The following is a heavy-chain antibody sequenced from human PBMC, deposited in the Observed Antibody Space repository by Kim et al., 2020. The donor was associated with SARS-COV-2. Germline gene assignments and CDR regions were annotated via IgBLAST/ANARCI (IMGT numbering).Heavy chain of an antibody. J-gene: IGHJ6*03. CDR3: AKASKTNYYYYYYMED. CDR1: GFTFSSYG. D-gene: IGHD4-17*01. CDR2: ISYDGSNK. V-gene: IGHV3-30*18. Sequence: GGSLRLSCAASGFTFSSYGMHWVRQAPGKGLEWVAVISYDGSNKYYADSVQGRFTNSRDNSKNKLYLQINSLRAEDTAVYYCAKASKTNYYYYYYMEDWG.